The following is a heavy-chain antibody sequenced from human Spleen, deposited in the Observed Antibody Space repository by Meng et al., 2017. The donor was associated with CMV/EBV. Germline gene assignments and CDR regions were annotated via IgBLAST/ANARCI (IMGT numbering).Heavy chain of an antibody. CDR3: AREPTSHDYSDYRNSNFSSV. Sequence: SVKVSCKVSGGTFSSYTINWERQAPGQGLEWMGRIIPVLGISNYAQKFQGRVMITADKSTTTAYMELSSLTSEDTAVYYCAREPTSHDYSDYRNSNFSSVWGQGTLVTVSS. CDR2: IIPVLGIS. CDR1: GGTFSSYT. D-gene: IGHD4-11*01. V-gene: IGHV1-69*04. J-gene: IGHJ4*02.